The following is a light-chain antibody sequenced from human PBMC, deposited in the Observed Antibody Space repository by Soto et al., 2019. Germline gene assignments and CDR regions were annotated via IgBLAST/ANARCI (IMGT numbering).Light chain of an antibody. Sequence: QSVLTQPPSASGTPGQRVTFSCSGISSNIGSYTVNWYQQLPGTAPKLLIYNNNQRPSGVPDRFSGSKSGTSASLAIGGLQSEDEADYYCAVWDDSLNGRVFGGGTKVTVL. J-gene: IGLJ3*02. CDR1: SSNIGSYT. CDR2: NNN. V-gene: IGLV1-44*01. CDR3: AVWDDSLNGRV.